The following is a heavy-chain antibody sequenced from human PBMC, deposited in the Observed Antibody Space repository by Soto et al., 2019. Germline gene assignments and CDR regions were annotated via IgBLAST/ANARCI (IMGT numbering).Heavy chain of an antibody. Sequence: QVQLQQWGAGLLKPSETLSLTCAVYGGSFSGYYWCWIRQPPGKGLEWIGEINHSGSTNYNPSLKSRVTIAVDTSKSQFSLKLSSVTAADAAVYYCARGTWVRSAFDIWGQGTMVTVSS. V-gene: IGHV4-34*01. CDR3: ARGTWVRSAFDI. D-gene: IGHD3-10*01. J-gene: IGHJ3*02. CDR1: GGSFSGYY. CDR2: INHSGST.